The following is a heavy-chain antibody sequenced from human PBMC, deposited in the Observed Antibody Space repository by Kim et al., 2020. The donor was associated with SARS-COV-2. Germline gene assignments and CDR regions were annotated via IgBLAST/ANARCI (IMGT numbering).Heavy chain of an antibody. J-gene: IGHJ6*02. CDR3: TKDVLAGGADV. V-gene: IGHV3-9*01. Sequence: GGSLRLSCIASGFTFHDHAMHWVRQAPGKGLEWVSGIMWNTAGIGYADSVKGRFTTSIDKAKNSLYLQMNSLRPEDTALYYCTKDVLAGGADVWGQGTAVIVSS. CDR2: IMWNTAGI. CDR1: GFTFHDHA. D-gene: IGHD3-3*02.